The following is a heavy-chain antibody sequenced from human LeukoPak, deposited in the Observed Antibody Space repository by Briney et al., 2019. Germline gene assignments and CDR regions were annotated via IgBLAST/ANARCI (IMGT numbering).Heavy chain of an antibody. CDR1: GYTFTSYG. J-gene: IGHJ6*03. CDR3: ARDLYPGYYYYYMDV. Sequence: ASVKVSCKASGYTFTSYGISWVRQAPGQGLEWMGRINPNSGGTNYAQKFQGRVTMTRDTSISTAYMELSRLRSDDTAVYYCARDLYPGYYYYYMDVWGKGTTVTVSS. V-gene: IGHV1-2*06. CDR2: INPNSGGT. D-gene: IGHD3-16*02.